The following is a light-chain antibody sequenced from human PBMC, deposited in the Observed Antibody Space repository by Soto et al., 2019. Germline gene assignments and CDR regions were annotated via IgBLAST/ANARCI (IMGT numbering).Light chain of an antibody. Sequence: SYELTQLPSVSVAPGKTARITCGGNNIGSKSVHWYQQKPGQAPVLVIYYDSDRPSGIPERFSGSNSGNTATLTISRVEAGDEAVYYCQVWDSSSDHYVFGAGTKLTVL. CDR2: YDS. V-gene: IGLV3-21*04. J-gene: IGLJ1*01. CDR3: QVWDSSSDHYV. CDR1: NIGSKS.